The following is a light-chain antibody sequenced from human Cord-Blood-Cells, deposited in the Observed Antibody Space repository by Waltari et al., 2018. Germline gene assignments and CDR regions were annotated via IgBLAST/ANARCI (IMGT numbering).Light chain of an antibody. J-gene: IGLJ3*02. V-gene: IGLV2-14*01. Sequence: QSALTQPASVSGSPGQPITISCTGTSSDAGGYNYVSWYHPHPGNAPKLMTYDVSNRPSGVSLRFSGSKSGNTASLTISGLQAEDEADYYCSSYTSSSTLVFGGGTKLTVL. CDR2: DVS. CDR1: SSDAGGYNY. CDR3: SSYTSSSTLV.